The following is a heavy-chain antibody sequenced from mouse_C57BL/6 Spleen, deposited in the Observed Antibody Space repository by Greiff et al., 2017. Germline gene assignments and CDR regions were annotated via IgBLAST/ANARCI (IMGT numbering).Heavy chain of an antibody. V-gene: IGHV5-16*01. J-gene: IGHJ2*01. CDR2: INYDGSST. Sequence: EVKLVESEGGLVQPGSSMKLSCTASGFTFSDYYMAWVRQVPEKGLEWVANINYDGSSTYYLDSLKSRFIISRDNAKNILYLQMSSLKSEDTATYYCARDRVYFDYWGQGTTLTVSS. CDR3: ARDRVYFDY. CDR1: GFTFSDYY.